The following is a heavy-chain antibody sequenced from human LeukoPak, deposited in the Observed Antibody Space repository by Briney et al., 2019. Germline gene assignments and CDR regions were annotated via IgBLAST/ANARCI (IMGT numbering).Heavy chain of an antibody. CDR1: GYSLSSGHD. V-gene: IGHV4-38-2*01. Sequence: SETLSLTCAVSGYSLSSGHDWVWIRQPPGKGLEYIGNIYHSGSSHYNPSLKSRVTISVDTSNNQFSLKLSSVTAADTAVYYCARAKNPYYYYYYMDFWGRGTTVTVSS. CDR2: IYHSGSS. CDR3: ARAKNPYYYYYYMDF. J-gene: IGHJ6*03.